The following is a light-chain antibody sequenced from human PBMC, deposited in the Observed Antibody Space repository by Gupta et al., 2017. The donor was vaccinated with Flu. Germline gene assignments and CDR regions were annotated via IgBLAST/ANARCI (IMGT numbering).Light chain of an antibody. CDR1: DSNIGADHD. Sequence: AIISCTGDDSNIGADHDVHWYQQLPHSAPKLLMCGNNNRPSGVPERFSGSRSDTSASLTITGLRPEDEADYYCQSYDESLSAFIFGGVTKLTVL. CDR2: GNN. V-gene: IGLV1-40*01. CDR3: QSYDESLSAFI. J-gene: IGLJ2*01.